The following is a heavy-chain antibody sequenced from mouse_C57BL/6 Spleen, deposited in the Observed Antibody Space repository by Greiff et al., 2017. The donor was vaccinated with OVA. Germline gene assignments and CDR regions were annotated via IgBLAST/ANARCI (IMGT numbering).Heavy chain of an antibody. CDR2: FYPGSGSI. CDR1: GYTFTEYT. Sequence: QVQLQQSGAELVKPGASVKLSCKASGYTFTEYTIHWVKQRSGQGLEWIGWFYPGSGSIKYNEKFKDKATLTADKSSSTVYMELSRLTSEDAAVYFWARHGYYGRSLYWYFDVWGTGTTVTVSS. CDR3: ARHGYYGRSLYWYFDV. D-gene: IGHD1-1*01. J-gene: IGHJ1*03. V-gene: IGHV1-62-2*01.